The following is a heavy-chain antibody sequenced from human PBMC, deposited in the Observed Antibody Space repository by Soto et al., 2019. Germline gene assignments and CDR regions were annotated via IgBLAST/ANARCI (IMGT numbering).Heavy chain of an antibody. CDR2: ISSGGRYI. D-gene: IGHD2-21*02. Sequence: GGSLRLSCAASGFTFSTYSMNWVRQAPGKGLEWVSSISSGGRYIYYAESVKGRFTISRDNAKNSLSLQMNSLRAEDTAVYYCARDATPHVTVAYYYSYSMDVWGQGTTVTVSS. J-gene: IGHJ6*02. CDR1: GFTFSTYS. CDR3: ARDATPHVTVAYYYSYSMDV. V-gene: IGHV3-21*01.